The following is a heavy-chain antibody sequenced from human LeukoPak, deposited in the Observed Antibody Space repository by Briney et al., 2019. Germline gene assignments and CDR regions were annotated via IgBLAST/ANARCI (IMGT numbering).Heavy chain of an antibody. CDR1: GGSISSYY. D-gene: IGHD6-19*01. J-gene: IGHJ5*02. CDR2: IYCSGST. CDR3: ARSPPRYSSGWPYNWFDP. Sequence: PSETLSLTCTVSGGSISSYYWSWIRQPPGKGLEWIGYIYCSGSTNYNPSLKSRVTISVDTSKNQFSLKLSSVTAADTAVYYCARSPPRYSSGWPYNWFDPWGQGTLVTVSS. V-gene: IGHV4-59*08.